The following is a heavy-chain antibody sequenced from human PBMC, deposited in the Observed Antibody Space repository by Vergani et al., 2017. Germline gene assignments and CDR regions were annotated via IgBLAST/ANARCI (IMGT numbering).Heavy chain of an antibody. CDR3: ARDQVPAAIRLNVGNYMDV. D-gene: IGHD2-2*02. V-gene: IGHV3-23*04. Sequence: VQLVESGGGLVKPGGSLRLSCTASGFIFSTYAMSWVRQAPGKGLEWVSGISASGAPTYYADSVKGRVTISRDDSKNTLYLQMSSLRAEDTAVYYCARDQVPAAIRLNVGNYMDVWGKGTTVIVSS. CDR1: GFIFSTYA. J-gene: IGHJ6*03. CDR2: ISASGAPT.